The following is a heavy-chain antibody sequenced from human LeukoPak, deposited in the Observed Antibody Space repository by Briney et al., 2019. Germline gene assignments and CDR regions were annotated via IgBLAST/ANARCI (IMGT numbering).Heavy chain of an antibody. CDR3: ARYVVPAANLFDY. CDR1: GFTFSSYN. CDR2: ISTTSDYI. V-gene: IGHV3-21*01. J-gene: IGHJ4*02. D-gene: IGHD2-2*01. Sequence: PGGSLRLSCAASGFTFSSYNMNWVRQAPGKGLEWVSSISTTSDYIYYEDSLKGRFTISRDNAKNSLSLQMNRLRAEDTAVYYCARYVVPAANLFDYWGQGTLVTVSS.